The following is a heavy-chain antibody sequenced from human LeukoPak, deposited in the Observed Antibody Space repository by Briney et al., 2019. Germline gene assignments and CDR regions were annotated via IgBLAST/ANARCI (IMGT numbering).Heavy chain of an antibody. CDR3: ATGTEETTVVTPCY. D-gene: IGHD4-23*01. CDR1: GFTFTNYA. V-gene: IGHV3-23*01. J-gene: IGHJ4*02. CDR2: VSGNGVNT. Sequence: PGGSLRLSCVASGFTFTNYAMIWVRQAPGKGLEWVSAVSGNGVNTYYADSVKGRFTISRDSAKNSLYLQMNSLRAEDTAVYYCATGTEETTVVTPCYWGQGTLVTVSS.